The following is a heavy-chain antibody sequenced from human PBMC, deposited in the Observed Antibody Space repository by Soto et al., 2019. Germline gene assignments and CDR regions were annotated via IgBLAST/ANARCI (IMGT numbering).Heavy chain of an antibody. J-gene: IGHJ4*02. CDR1: GGSVSSGSYY. D-gene: IGHD3-22*01. Sequence: QVQLQESGPGLVKPSETLSLTCTVSGGSVSSGSYYWSWIRQPPGKGLEWIGYMYYSGSTNYNPSLKSRVTISVDTSKNQLSLNLSSVTAADTAVYYCARLTYDYDSSGYRYYFDYWGQGTLVTVSP. CDR3: ARLTYDYDSSGYRYYFDY. CDR2: MYYSGST. V-gene: IGHV4-61*01.